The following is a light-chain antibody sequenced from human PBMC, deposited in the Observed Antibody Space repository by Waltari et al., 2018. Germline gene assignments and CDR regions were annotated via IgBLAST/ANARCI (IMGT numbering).Light chain of an antibody. J-gene: IGLJ3*02. V-gene: IGLV3-21*02. CDR2: DDS. CDR3: QVWDTGTDHPDWV. CDR1: TLAIKS. Sequence: SYILTQPPSVSVAPGQPATLPRAGDTLAIKSVHWYQPKPRQAPFLVVSDDSQRPSGVPERFSGSNSGETATLTVSSVEAGDEADYYCQVWDTGTDHPDWVFGGGTKLTVL.